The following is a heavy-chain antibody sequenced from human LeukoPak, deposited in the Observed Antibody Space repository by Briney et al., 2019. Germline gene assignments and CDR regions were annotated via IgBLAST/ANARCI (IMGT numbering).Heavy chain of an antibody. CDR3: ARPVDYNAGDY. CDR2: ISSGSSSV. CDR1: GFTFSAYT. J-gene: IGHJ4*02. Sequence: SGGSLRLSCSASGFTFSAYTMNWVRQAPGQGLEWVSHISSGSSSVYYADSVKGRFTISRDNAKNSLYLQMNSLRAEDTAVYYCARPVDYNAGDYWGQGTLVTVSS. D-gene: IGHD5-12*01. V-gene: IGHV3-48*04.